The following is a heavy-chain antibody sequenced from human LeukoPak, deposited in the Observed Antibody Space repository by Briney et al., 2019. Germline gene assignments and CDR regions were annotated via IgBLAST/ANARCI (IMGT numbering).Heavy chain of an antibody. J-gene: IGHJ4*02. CDR3: ARRNSGSSSFDY. Sequence: GGSLRLSCEASGFTFSSYWMHWVRQVPGKGLVWVSRINSGSSTTYADSVKGRFTISRDSAKNTLYLQMNSLRAEDTAVYYCARRNSGSSSFDYWGRGTLITVSS. CDR1: GFTFSSYW. D-gene: IGHD1-26*01. V-gene: IGHV3-74*01. CDR2: INSGSST.